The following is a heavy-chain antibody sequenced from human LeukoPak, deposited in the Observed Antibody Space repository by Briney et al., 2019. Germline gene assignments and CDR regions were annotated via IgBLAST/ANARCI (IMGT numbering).Heavy chain of an antibody. D-gene: IGHD3-10*01. CDR1: GYAITSGGFS. CDR3: ARSRQASGLFNS. J-gene: IGHJ5*01. V-gene: IGHV4-30-2*01. Sequence: PSETLSLTCTVSGYAITSGGFSWNCIRQPPGKGLEWIGCIYDRGPAYYNPSLKSRFTISVDRPKNQFFLNVTSLTAADTAVYYWARSRQASGLFNSWGQGTLVVVSS. CDR2: IYDRGPA.